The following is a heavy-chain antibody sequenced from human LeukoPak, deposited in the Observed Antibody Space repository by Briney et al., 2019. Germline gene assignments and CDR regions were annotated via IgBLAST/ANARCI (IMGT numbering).Heavy chain of an antibody. D-gene: IGHD2/OR15-2a*01. Sequence: SETLPLTCTVSGGSISSYYWSWIRQPPGKGLEWIGYIYYSGSTNYNPSLKSRVTISVDTSKNQFSLKLSSVTAADTAVYYCARHGNSVDYWGQGTLVTVSS. CDR3: ARHGNSVDY. CDR1: GGSISSYY. CDR2: IYYSGST. J-gene: IGHJ4*02. V-gene: IGHV4-59*08.